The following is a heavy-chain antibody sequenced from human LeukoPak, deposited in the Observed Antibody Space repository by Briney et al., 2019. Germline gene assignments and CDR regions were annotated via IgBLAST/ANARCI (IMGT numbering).Heavy chain of an antibody. CDR1: GFSFSRYG. J-gene: IGHJ4*02. D-gene: IGHD5-18*01. V-gene: IGHV3-30*03. CDR2: ISYDGSNK. CDR3: ARDLAYSRLDY. Sequence: GGSLRLSCAASGFSFSRYGMHWVRQAPGKGLEWVAVISYDGSNKYYADSVKGRFTISRDNSKNTLYLQMNSLRAEDTAFYYCARDLAYSRLDYWGQGMLVTVSS.